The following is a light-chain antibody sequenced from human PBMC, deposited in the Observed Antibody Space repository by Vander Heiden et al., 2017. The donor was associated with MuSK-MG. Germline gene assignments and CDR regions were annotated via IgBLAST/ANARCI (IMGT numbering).Light chain of an antibody. J-gene: IGLJ2*01. Sequence: QLVVTQSPSASAFLGASVKLTCTLSSGHPTYAIAWHQQQPEKGHRYLMIVNSDGSHTKGDGIPDRFSGSSYGTERFLTISSLQAEDESDYYCQTCGTGVVFGGGTKLTVL. V-gene: IGLV4-69*01. CDR1: SGHPTYA. CDR2: VNSDGSH. CDR3: QTCGTGVV.